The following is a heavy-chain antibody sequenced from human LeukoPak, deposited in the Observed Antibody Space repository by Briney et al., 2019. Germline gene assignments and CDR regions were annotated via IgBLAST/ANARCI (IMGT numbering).Heavy chain of an antibody. Sequence: GASVKVSCKASGYTFTSYGISWVRQAPGQGLEWMGWISAYNGNTNYAQKLQGRVTMTTDTSTSTAYMELRSLRSDDTAVYYCARAIVVLPSANWFDPWGQGTPVTVSS. CDR2: ISAYNGNT. D-gene: IGHD2-2*01. CDR1: GYTFTSYG. CDR3: ARAIVVLPSANWFDP. V-gene: IGHV1-18*01. J-gene: IGHJ5*02.